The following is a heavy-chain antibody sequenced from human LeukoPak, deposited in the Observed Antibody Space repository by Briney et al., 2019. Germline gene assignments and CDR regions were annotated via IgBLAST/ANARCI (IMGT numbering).Heavy chain of an antibody. D-gene: IGHD3-10*01. CDR3: ARGYYGSGSYMGYFDY. V-gene: IGHV6-1*01. Sequence: SRTLSLTCAISGDSVSSNTATWNWIRQSPSRGLEWLGRTYYRSKWYNDYAVSVKSRITINPDTSKNQFSLQLNSVTPEDTAVYYCARGYYGSGSYMGYFDYWGQGTLVTVSS. CDR2: TYYRSKWYN. J-gene: IGHJ4*02. CDR1: GDSVSSNTAT.